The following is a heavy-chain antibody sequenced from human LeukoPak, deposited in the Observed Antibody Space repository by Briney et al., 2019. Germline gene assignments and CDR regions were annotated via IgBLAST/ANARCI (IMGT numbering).Heavy chain of an antibody. D-gene: IGHD3-3*01. J-gene: IGHJ4*02. Sequence: GGSLRLSCAASGFTFSSYAMHWVRQAPGKGLEWVAVISYDGSNKYYADSAKGRFTISRDNSKNTLYLQMNSLRAEDTAVYYCARGTDYDFWSGAIDYWGQGTLVTVSS. CDR2: ISYDGSNK. CDR3: ARGTDYDFWSGAIDY. V-gene: IGHV3-30*04. CDR1: GFTFSSYA.